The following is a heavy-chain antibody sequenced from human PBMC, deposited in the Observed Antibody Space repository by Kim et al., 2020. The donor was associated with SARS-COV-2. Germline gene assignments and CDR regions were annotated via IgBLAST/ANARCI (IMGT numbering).Heavy chain of an antibody. D-gene: IGHD5-12*01. V-gene: IGHV3-7*01. Sequence: GGSLRLSCAASGFTFSIYWMSWVRQVPGKGLEWVANINQPGSEKYYVDSVEGRFTISRDNAKNSLYLQMSSLGAEDTAIYYCARAGGVATVDYWGQGTLVTVSS. CDR2: INQPGSEK. J-gene: IGHJ4*02. CDR3: ARAGGVATVDY. CDR1: GFTFSIYW.